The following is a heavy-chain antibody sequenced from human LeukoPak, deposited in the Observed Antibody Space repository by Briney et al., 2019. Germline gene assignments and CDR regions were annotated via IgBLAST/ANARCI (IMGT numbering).Heavy chain of an antibody. D-gene: IGHD6-19*01. CDR1: GFAFSDCG. Sequence: GRSLRLSCAASGFAFSDCGMHWVRQAPGKGLEWVAVISYDGSNKYYADSVKGRFTISRDNSKNTGYLQMNSLRGDDTAVYYCAKSTGYSSGWFDYWGQGTLVTVSS. V-gene: IGHV3-30*18. CDR3: AKSTGYSSGWFDY. CDR2: ISYDGSNK. J-gene: IGHJ4*02.